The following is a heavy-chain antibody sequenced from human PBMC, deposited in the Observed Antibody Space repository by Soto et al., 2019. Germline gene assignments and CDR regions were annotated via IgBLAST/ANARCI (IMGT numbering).Heavy chain of an antibody. Sequence: EVQLVESGGGLVQPGGSLRLSCAASRFTFNKYWMHWVRQAPGKGLVWVSRINSDGSSTSYADSVKGRFTISRDNANNTLYLQMNSLRAEDTAVYYCARAGGSSSFYWYFDLWGRGTLVTVSS. V-gene: IGHV3-74*01. J-gene: IGHJ2*01. CDR2: INSDGSST. CDR1: RFTFNKYW. CDR3: ARAGGSSSFYWYFDL. D-gene: IGHD6-6*01.